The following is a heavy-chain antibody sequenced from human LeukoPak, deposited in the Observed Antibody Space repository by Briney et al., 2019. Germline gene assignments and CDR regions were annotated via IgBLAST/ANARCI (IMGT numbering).Heavy chain of an antibody. CDR2: IYSGGST. Sequence: GGSLRLSCAASGFTVSSNYMSWVRQAPGKGLEWVSVIYSGGSTYHADSVKGRFTISRDNSKNTLYLQMNSLRAEDTAVYYCARRAYSSGYYPSYWYFDLWGRGTLVTVSS. V-gene: IGHV3-53*01. D-gene: IGHD3-22*01. CDR1: GFTVSSNY. J-gene: IGHJ2*01. CDR3: ARRAYSSGYYPSYWYFDL.